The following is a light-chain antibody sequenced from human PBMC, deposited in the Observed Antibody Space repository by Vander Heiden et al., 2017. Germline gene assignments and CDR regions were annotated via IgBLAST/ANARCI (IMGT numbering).Light chain of an antibody. CDR2: GKN. CDR3: NSLDSIGNHLV. V-gene: IGLV3-19*01. Sequence: SSELTQDPAVSVALGQTVRITCQGDNLRSYYSRWYQQKPGQAAVLVIYGKNNRPSGIPDRFSGSSSGNTASLTITGSQAEDEADYYCNSLDSIGNHLVFGGGTKLTVL. CDR1: NLRSYY. J-gene: IGLJ3*02.